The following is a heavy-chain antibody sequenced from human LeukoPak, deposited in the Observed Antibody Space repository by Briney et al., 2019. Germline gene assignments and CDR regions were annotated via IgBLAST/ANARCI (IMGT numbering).Heavy chain of an antibody. Sequence: ASVKVSCKASGYTFTSYAMHWVRQAPGQRLEWMGWTNAGNGNTKYSQKFQGRVTITRDTSASTAYMELSSLRSEDTAVYYCARSYGITMVRGGNWFDPWGQGTLVTVSS. V-gene: IGHV1-3*01. CDR2: TNAGNGNT. D-gene: IGHD3-10*01. CDR3: ARSYGITMVRGGNWFDP. J-gene: IGHJ5*02. CDR1: GYTFTSYA.